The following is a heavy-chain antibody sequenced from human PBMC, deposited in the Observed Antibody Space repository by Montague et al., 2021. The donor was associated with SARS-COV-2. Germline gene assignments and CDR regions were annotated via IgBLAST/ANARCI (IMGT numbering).Heavy chain of an antibody. Sequence: SETLSLTCTVSGGSISSYYWTWIRQPPGKGLEWIGYIYYTGSTNYNPSLESRVTISLDTSKNQFSLKLSSVTAADTAAYYCARGHYYGGKDYYYGVDVWGQGTTVTVSS. CDR2: IYYTGST. D-gene: IGHD3-10*01. J-gene: IGHJ6*02. CDR1: GGSISSYY. V-gene: IGHV4-59*13. CDR3: ARGHYYGGKDYYYGVDV.